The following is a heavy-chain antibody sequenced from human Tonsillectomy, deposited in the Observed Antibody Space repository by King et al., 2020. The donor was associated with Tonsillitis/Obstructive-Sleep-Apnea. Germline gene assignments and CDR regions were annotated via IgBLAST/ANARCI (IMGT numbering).Heavy chain of an antibody. D-gene: IGHD2/OR15-2a*01. CDR3: ARGGPFYDFHR. Sequence: VQLVESGGALIQPGGSLRLSCAASGFTVSTSYMSWLRQGPGKGLEWVSVLYSGGGTYYADSVKGRFTISSDNSTNTLYLQMNMWRAEDTAVYYCARGGPFYDFHRWGQGTLVTVSS. CDR1: GFTVSTSY. J-gene: IGHJ4*02. CDR2: LYSGGGT. V-gene: IGHV3-53*01.